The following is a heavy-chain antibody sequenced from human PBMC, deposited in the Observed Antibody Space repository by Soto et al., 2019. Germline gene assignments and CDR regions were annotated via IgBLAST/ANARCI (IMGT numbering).Heavy chain of an antibody. Sequence: PGGSLRLSCEASGFTFSTYGMHWVRQAPGKGLEWVAVISYDGSNKYYADSVKGRFTISRDNSKTTLYLQMNSLRPEDTAMYYCAKVTSSSDYGFPSDPWGQGTLVTVSS. D-gene: IGHD4-17*01. CDR1: GFTFSTYG. J-gene: IGHJ5*02. CDR3: AKVTSSSDYGFPSDP. V-gene: IGHV3-30*18. CDR2: ISYDGSNK.